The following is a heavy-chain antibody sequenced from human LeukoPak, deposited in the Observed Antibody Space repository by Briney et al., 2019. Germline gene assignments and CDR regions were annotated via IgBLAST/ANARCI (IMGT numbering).Heavy chain of an antibody. V-gene: IGHV3-23*01. CDR3: GRTARLLDS. J-gene: IGHJ4*02. Sequence: GGSLRLSCAASGFTFTNYAMSWVRQAPGKGLEWVSTIYFSGGDTYSADSVKGRFTISRDNAKNTLYLQMNSLRVEDTAVYYCGRTARLLDSWGQGTLVTVSS. CDR2: IYFSGGDT. CDR1: GFTFTNYA. D-gene: IGHD2-15*01.